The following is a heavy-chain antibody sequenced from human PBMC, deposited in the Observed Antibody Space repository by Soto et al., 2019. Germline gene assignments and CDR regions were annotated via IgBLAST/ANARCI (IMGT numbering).Heavy chain of an antibody. V-gene: IGHV1-18*01. Sequence: QVQLVQSGAEVKKPGASLKVSCKASGYTFTSYGISWVRQAPGQGLEWMGWISAYTGNTNYAQKLQGRVTMTTDTSTMTAYMELRGLRSDDTAGYYCASDLRNRGIALAGTCGYWGQGTLVSVSS. CDR2: ISAYTGNT. CDR3: ASDLRNRGIALAGTCGY. D-gene: IGHD6-19*01. J-gene: IGHJ4*02. CDR1: GYTFTSYG.